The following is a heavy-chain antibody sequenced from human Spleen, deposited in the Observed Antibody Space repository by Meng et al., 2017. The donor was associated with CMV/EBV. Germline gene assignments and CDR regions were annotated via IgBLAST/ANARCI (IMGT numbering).Heavy chain of an antibody. CDR2: ISYDGSNK. CDR3: ARDPAGAVAGTYYYYGMDV. CDR1: GFTFDDYG. V-gene: IGHV3-30*03. D-gene: IGHD6-19*01. Sequence: GGSLRLSCAASGFTFDDYGMHWVRQAPGKGLEWVAVISYDGSNKYYADSVKGRFTISRDNSKNTLYLQMNSLRAEDTAVYYCARDPAGAVAGTYYYYGMDVWGQGTTVTVSS. J-gene: IGHJ6*02.